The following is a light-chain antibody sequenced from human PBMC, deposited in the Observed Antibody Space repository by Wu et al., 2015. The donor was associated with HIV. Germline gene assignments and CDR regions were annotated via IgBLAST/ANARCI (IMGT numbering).Light chain of an antibody. CDR1: ESVSGNY. V-gene: IGKV3-20*01. CDR2: RAS. CDR3: QQYSSSPVT. J-gene: IGKJ5*01. Sequence: NVLTQSPGTLSLSPGESATLSCRATESVSGNYVAWYQQTPGQPPRVLIYRASNRATGIADRYSGSGSGTDFTLTISRLEPGDSAFYYCQQYSSSPVTFGQGTRLEI.